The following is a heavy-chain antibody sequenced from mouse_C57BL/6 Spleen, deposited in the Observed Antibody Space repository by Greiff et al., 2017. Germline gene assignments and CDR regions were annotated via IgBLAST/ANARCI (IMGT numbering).Heavy chain of an antibody. CDR1: GYTFTSYW. CDR2: IHPNSGST. Sequence: VQLQQPGAELVKPGASVKLSCKASGYTFTSYWMHWVKQRPGQGLEWIGMIHPNSGSTNYNEKFKSKATLTVDKSSSTAYMKLSSLTSEYSAVYYGARDYGSSNEYWGQGATLTV. J-gene: IGHJ2*01. V-gene: IGHV1-64*01. D-gene: IGHD1-1*01. CDR3: ARDYGSSNEY.